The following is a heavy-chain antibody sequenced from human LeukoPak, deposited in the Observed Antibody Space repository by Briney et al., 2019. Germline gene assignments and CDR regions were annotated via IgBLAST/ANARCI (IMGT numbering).Heavy chain of an antibody. Sequence: SETLSLTCTVSGGSISSGGYYWSWIRQHPGKGLEWTGYIYYSGSTYYNPSLKSRATISLDTSKNQFSLKLSSVTAADTAVYYCARDNTGISAFDIWGQGTMVTVSS. CDR1: GGSISSGGYY. CDR3: ARDNTGISAFDI. D-gene: IGHD4-23*01. V-gene: IGHV4-31*03. J-gene: IGHJ3*02. CDR2: IYYSGST.